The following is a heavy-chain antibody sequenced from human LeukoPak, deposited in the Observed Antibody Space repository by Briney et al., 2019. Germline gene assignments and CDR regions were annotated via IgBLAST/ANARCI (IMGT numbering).Heavy chain of an antibody. V-gene: IGHV3-30*02. D-gene: IGHD3-16*01. J-gene: IGHJ3*02. CDR2: IRYDASNQ. Sequence: QTGGSLRLSCVASGFSFLNYGIHWVRQAPGKGLEWVSFIRYDASNQYYADSVKGRFTISRDNSKNTLYLQMNSLRLEDTAVYYCAAPGKDTRDYRTALIDAFDIWGQGTTVIVSA. CDR3: AAPGKDTRDYRTALIDAFDI. CDR1: GFSFLNYG.